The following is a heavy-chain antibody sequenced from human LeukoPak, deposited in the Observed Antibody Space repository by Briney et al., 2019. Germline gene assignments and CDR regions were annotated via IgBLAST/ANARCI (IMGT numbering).Heavy chain of an antibody. Sequence: PSETLSLTCTVSGGSISSGGYYWSWIRQHPEKGLEWIGYIYYSGSTYYNPSLKSRVTISVDTSKNQFSLKLSSVTAADTAVYYCARERGYMVRGYGYYYYMDVWGKGTTVTVSS. V-gene: IGHV4-31*03. CDR2: IYYSGST. CDR3: ARERGYMVRGYGYYYYMDV. CDR1: GGSISSGGYY. J-gene: IGHJ6*03. D-gene: IGHD3-10*01.